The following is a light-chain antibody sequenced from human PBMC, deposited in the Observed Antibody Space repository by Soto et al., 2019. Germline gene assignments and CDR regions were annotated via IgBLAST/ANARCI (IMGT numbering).Light chain of an antibody. CDR3: AAWDDSLSGLYV. CDR1: SSNIGRNY. Sequence: QSALTQPPSASGTPRQRVTISCSGSSSNIGRNYVYWYQQLPGTAPKLLIYRNDQRPSGVPDRLSGSKSGTSASLAISGLRSEDEADYYCAAWDDSLSGLYVFGTGTKVTVL. V-gene: IGLV1-47*01. CDR2: RND. J-gene: IGLJ1*01.